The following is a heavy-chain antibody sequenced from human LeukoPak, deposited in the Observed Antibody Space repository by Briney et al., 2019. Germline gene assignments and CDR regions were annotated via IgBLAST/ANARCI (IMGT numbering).Heavy chain of an antibody. J-gene: IGHJ4*02. CDR1: GFAFSPYS. V-gene: IGHV3-48*01. D-gene: IGHD6-6*01. CDR2: ISSGSTTI. CDR3: ARDHGLSSSSSHDY. Sequence: HAGGSLRLSCAASGFAFSPYSMNWVRQAPGKGLEWVSYISSGSTTIYYADSVKGRFTISRDNAKNSLYLQMNSLRAEDTAVYYCARDHGLSSSSSHDYWGQGTLVTVSS.